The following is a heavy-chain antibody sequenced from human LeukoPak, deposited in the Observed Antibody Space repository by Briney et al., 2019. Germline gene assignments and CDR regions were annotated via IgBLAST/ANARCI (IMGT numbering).Heavy chain of an antibody. J-gene: IGHJ3*02. CDR3: ASGDMIWGAFDI. CDR1: GGSISSYY. V-gene: IGHV4-59*08. D-gene: IGHD2-15*01. Sequence: SETLSLTCTVSGGSISSYYWSWIRQPPGKGLEWIGYIYYSGSTNYNPSLKSRVTISVDTSKNQFSLKLSSVTAADTAVYYCASGDMIWGAFDIWGQGTMVTVSS. CDR2: IYYSGST.